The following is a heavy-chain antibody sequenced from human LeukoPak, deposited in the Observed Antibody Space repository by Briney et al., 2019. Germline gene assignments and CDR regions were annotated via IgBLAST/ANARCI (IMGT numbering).Heavy chain of an antibody. V-gene: IGHV1-46*01. CDR1: GYTFTSYY. J-gene: IGHJ5*02. D-gene: IGHD4-23*01. Sequence: ASVKVSCKASGYTFTSYYMHWVRQAPGQGLEWMGIINPSGGSTSYAQKFQGRVTMARDMSTSTDYMELSSLRSEDTAVYYCARDNSVEDTAWWFDPWGQGTLVIVSS. CDR3: ARDNSVEDTAWWFDP. CDR2: INPSGGST.